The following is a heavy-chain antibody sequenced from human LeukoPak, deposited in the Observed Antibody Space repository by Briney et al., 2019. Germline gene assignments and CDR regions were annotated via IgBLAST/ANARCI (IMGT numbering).Heavy chain of an antibody. J-gene: IGHJ4*02. CDR2: IYYSGST. CDR3: ARAGDGPPDSSGFN. V-gene: IGHV4-30-4*01. D-gene: IGHD3-22*01. Sequence: SETLSLTCTVSGGSISSGDYYWSWIRQPPGKGLEWIGYIYYSGSTYYNPSLKSRVTISVDTSKNQFSLKLSSVTAADTAAYYCARAGDGPPDSSGFNWGQGTLVTVSS. CDR1: GGSISSGDYY.